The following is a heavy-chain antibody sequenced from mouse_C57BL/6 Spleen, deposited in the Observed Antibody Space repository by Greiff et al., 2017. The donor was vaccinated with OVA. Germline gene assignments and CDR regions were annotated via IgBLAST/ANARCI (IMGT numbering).Heavy chain of an antibody. CDR3: AREYGSSDWYFDV. CDR2: IDPSDSET. J-gene: IGHJ1*03. D-gene: IGHD1-1*01. V-gene: IGHV1-52*01. CDR1: GYTFTSYW. Sequence: QVQLQQPGAELVRPGSSVKLSCKASGYTFTSYWMHWVKQRPIQGLEWIGNIDPSDSETHYNQKFKDKATLTVDKSSSTAYMQLSSLTSEDSAVYYGAREYGSSDWYFDVWGTGTTVTVSS.